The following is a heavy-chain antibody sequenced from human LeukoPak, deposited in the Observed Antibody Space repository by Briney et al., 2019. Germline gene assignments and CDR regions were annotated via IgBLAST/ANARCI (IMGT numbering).Heavy chain of an antibody. D-gene: IGHD6-19*01. CDR2: IIRSSSYI. V-gene: IGHV3-21*01. Sequence: GGSLRLSCAASGFSFSSYSMSWVRHAQGKGLEWVSSIIRSSSYIYFADSVKGRFTISRDNTKNSLYLKMSSLRAEDTAVYYCARVPYSSGWSDYWGQGTLVTVSS. CDR1: GFSFSSYS. CDR3: ARVPYSSGWSDY. J-gene: IGHJ4*02.